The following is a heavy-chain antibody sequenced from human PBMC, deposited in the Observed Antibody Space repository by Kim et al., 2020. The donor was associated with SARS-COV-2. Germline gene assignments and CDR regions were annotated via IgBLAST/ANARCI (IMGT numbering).Heavy chain of an antibody. J-gene: IGHJ6*02. CDR1: GFTFSSYG. D-gene: IGHD1-1*01. V-gene: IGHV3-33*01. CDR3: ARADLQFYYYGMDV. Sequence: GGSLRLSCAASGFTFSSYGMHWVRQAPGKGLEWVAVIWYDGSNKYYADSVKGRFTISRDNSKNTLYLQMNSLRAEDTAVYYCARADLQFYYYGMDVWSQGTTVIVSS. CDR2: IWYDGSNK.